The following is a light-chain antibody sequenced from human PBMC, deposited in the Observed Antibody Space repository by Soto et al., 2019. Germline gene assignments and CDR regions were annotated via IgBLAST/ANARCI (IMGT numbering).Light chain of an antibody. Sequence: QSVLTQPASVSGSPGQSMTISCTGTSSDVGSYNLVSWYQQHPGKAPKLMIYEDSKRPSGVSNRFSGSKSGNTASLTISGLQAEDEADYYCCSYAGSTTVVFGGGTKVTVL. CDR3: CSYAGSTTVV. CDR1: SSDVGSYNL. J-gene: IGLJ2*01. V-gene: IGLV2-23*01. CDR2: EDS.